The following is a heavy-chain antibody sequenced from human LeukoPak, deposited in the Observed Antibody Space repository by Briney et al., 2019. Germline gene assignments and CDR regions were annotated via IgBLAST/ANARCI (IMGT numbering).Heavy chain of an antibody. V-gene: IGHV3-21*01. CDR3: ARVSAEDAFDI. Sequence: GGSLRLSCAASGFTFSSYSMNWVRQAPGKGLEWVSSISSSSSYIYYADSVKGRFSISRDNAKNSLYLQMNSLRAEDTAVYYCARVSAEDAFDIWGQGTMVTVS. D-gene: IGHD6-25*01. CDR1: GFTFSSYS. J-gene: IGHJ3*02. CDR2: ISSSSSYI.